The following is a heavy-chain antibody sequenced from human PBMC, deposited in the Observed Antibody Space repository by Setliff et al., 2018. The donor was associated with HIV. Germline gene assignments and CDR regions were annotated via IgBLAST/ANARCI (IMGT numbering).Heavy chain of an antibody. CDR3: ARGLKYYYDSSGSNWFDP. CDR2: ISSSGATI. J-gene: IGHJ5*02. CDR1: GFTFSASY. Sequence: GGSLRLSCAASGFTFSASYMTWIRQAPGKGLEWVAHISSSGATIYYVDSVKGRFTISRDNAANSLYLQMNSLRAEDTAVYYCARGLKYYYDSSGSNWFDPWGQGTLVTVSS. D-gene: IGHD3-22*01. V-gene: IGHV3-11*04.